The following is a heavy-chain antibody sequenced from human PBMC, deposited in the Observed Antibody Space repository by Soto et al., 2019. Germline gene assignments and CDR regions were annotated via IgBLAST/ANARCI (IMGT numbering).Heavy chain of an antibody. Sequence: PGGSLGLSCAAXGFSFSISGMHWVRQAPGKGLEWVAVIWHDGSYKYYAASVKGRFTIFRDQSKNTLYLQMNSLRAEDTAVYYYARNVINSHTLSSWYFDYWGAGIMVTVSS. CDR3: ARNVINSHTLSSWYFDY. V-gene: IGHV3-33*01. CDR1: GFSFSISG. CDR2: IWHDGSYK. J-gene: IGHJ4*02. D-gene: IGHD3-16*02.